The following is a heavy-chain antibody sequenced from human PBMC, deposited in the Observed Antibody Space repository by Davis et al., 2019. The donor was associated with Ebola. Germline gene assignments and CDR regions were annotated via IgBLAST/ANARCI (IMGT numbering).Heavy chain of an antibody. J-gene: IGHJ6*02. Sequence: SVKVSCKASGYTFTSYGISWVRQAPGQGLEWMGGIIPIFGTANYAQKFQGRVTITADESTSTAYMELSSLRSDDTAVYYCASGGERIAAAGQGLYYYYGMDVWGQGTTVTVSS. CDR2: IIPIFGTA. D-gene: IGHD6-13*01. V-gene: IGHV1-69*13. CDR1: GYTFTSYG. CDR3: ASGGERIAAAGQGLYYYYGMDV.